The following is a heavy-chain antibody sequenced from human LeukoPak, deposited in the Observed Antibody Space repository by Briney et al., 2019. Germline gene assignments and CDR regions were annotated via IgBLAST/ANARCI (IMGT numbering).Heavy chain of an antibody. J-gene: IGHJ4*02. D-gene: IGHD3-22*01. CDR1: GFTFSSYG. Sequence: PGGSLRLSCAASGFTFSSYGMHWVRQAPGKGLEWVAVISYDGSNKYYADSVKGRFTISRDNSKNTLYLQMNSLRAEDTAVYYCAKDRSGHYYDSSGIFDYWGQGTLVTVSS. CDR2: ISYDGSNK. CDR3: AKDRSGHYYDSSGIFDY. V-gene: IGHV3-30*18.